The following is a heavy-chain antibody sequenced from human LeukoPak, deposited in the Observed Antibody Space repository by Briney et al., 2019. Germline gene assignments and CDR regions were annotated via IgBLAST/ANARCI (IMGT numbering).Heavy chain of an antibody. CDR3: ARSLRNDYVWGSYRQGPYYFDY. J-gene: IGHJ4*02. V-gene: IGHV4-59*01. D-gene: IGHD3-16*02. Sequence: SETLSLTCTVSDDSITIYYWTWIRQPPGKGLEWIGYIDHTGSTNYNPSLKSRVTISVDTSKNQFSLKLSSVTAADTAVYYCARSLRNDYVWGSYRQGPYYFDYWGQGTLVTVSS. CDR1: DDSITIYY. CDR2: IDHTGST.